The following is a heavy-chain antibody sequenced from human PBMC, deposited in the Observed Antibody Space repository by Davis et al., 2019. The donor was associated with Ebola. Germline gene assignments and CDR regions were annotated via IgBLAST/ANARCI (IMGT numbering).Heavy chain of an antibody. CDR2: IRSKTNSYAT. CDR1: GFTFSGSA. CDR3: TRPAYGDYVTDY. D-gene: IGHD4-17*01. V-gene: IGHV3-73*01. Sequence: GQPLKISCAASGFTFSGSAMHWVRQASGKGLEWVGRIRSKTNSYATAYAASVKGRFTISRDDSKNTAYLQMNRLKTEDTAVYYCTRPAYGDYVTDYWGQGTLVTVSS. J-gene: IGHJ4*02.